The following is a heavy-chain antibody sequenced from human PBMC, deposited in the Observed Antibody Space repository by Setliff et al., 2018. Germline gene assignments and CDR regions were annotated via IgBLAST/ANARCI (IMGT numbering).Heavy chain of an antibody. CDR3: ARVPRFTDTRNAFDI. J-gene: IGHJ3*02. V-gene: IGHV4-31*03. D-gene: IGHD5-18*01. CDR1: GGSISSGGYY. CDR2: IYYSGNT. Sequence: LSLPCTVSGGSISSGGYYWSWIRQHPGKGLEWIGYIYYSGNTYYNPSLKSRVTISVDTSKNQFSLKLSSVTAADTAVYYCARVPRFTDTRNAFDIWGQGTRVTVSS.